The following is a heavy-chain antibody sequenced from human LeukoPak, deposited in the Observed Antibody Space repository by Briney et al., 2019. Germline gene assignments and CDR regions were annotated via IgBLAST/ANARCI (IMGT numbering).Heavy chain of an antibody. D-gene: IGHD6-19*01. CDR3: ARQVYQWLVRSDHYYYMDV. CDR1: GYTFSNYW. V-gene: IGHV5-51*01. CDR2: IFPRDSDI. J-gene: IGHJ6*03. Sequence: GESLKISCKGSGYTFSNYWIGWVRQMPGQGLEWMGIIFPRDSDIRYSPSFQGRVTISADKSISTAYLQWSSLKASDTAMYYCARQVYQWLVRSDHYYYMDVWGKGTTVTVSS.